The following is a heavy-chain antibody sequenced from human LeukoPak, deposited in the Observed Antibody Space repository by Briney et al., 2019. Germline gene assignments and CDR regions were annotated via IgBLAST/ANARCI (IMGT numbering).Heavy chain of an antibody. CDR1: GFNFSTYS. J-gene: IGHJ4*02. CDR2: ISPSSSTI. D-gene: IGHD3-9*01. CDR3: ATTRIFYKDYFDC. Sequence: PGGSLRLSCAASGFNFSTYSMKWVRQAPGKGLEWISYISPSSSTIYYADSVKGRFTISRDNAKNSLYLQMNSLRAEDTAVYYCATTRIFYKDYFDCWGQGTLVTVSS. V-gene: IGHV3-48*01.